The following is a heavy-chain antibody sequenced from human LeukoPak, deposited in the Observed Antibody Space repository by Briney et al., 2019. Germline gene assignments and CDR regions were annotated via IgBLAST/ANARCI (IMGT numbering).Heavy chain of an antibody. CDR1: GYSLNSYW. CDR2: IYPGDSDT. CDR3: ARSPNYDSSGTTLDY. D-gene: IGHD3-22*01. Sequence: GESLKISCKGSGYSLNSYWIGWVRRMPGKGLEWIGIIYPGDSDTRYSPSFQGQVTISADKSISTAYLQWSSLKASDTAMYYCARSPNYDSSGTTLDYWGQGTLVTVSS. V-gene: IGHV5-51*01. J-gene: IGHJ4*02.